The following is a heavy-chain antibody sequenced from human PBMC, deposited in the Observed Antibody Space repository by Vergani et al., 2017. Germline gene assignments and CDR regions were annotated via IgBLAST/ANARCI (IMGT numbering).Heavy chain of an antibody. CDR2: ISGSGGST. D-gene: IGHD1-14*01. CDR1: GFTFSSYA. Sequence: EVQLLESGGGLVQPGGSLRLSCAASGFTFSSYAMSWVRQAPGKGLEWVSAISGSGGSTYYADSVKGRFTISRDNSKNTLYLQMNSLRAEDTAVYYCARSGTRTGAFDVWGQGTMVTVSS. V-gene: IGHV3-23*01. J-gene: IGHJ3*01. CDR3: ARSGTRTGAFDV.